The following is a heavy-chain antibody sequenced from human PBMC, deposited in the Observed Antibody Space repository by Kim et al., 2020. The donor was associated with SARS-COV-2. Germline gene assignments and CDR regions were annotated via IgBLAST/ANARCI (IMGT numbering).Heavy chain of an antibody. V-gene: IGHV3-15*01. D-gene: IGHD1-26*01. CDR3: TTERELPPGRMRY. Sequence: GGSLRLSCAASGFTFRNAWMSWVRQAPGKGLEWVGRIKSKTDGGTTDYAAPVKGRFTISRDDSKNTLYLQMNSLKTEDTAVYYCTTERELPPGRMRYWGQATLVTVSS. CDR2: IKSKTDGGTT. CDR1: GFTFRNAW. J-gene: IGHJ4*02.